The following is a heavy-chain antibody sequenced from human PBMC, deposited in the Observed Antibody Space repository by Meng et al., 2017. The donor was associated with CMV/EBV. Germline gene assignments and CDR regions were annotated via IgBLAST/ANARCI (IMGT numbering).Heavy chain of an antibody. Sequence: GESLKISCAASGFTFSSYAMSWVRQAPGKGLEWVANIKQDGSEKYYVDSVKGRFTISRDNAKNSLYLQMNSLRAEDTAVYYCARDGIAAAAAFDYWGQGTLVTVSS. CDR3: ARDGIAAAAAFDY. CDR1: GFTFSSYA. D-gene: IGHD6-13*01. V-gene: IGHV3-7*01. J-gene: IGHJ4*02. CDR2: IKQDGSEK.